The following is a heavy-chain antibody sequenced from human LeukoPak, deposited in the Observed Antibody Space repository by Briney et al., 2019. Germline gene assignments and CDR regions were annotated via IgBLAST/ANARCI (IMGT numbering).Heavy chain of an antibody. Sequence: SVKVSCTASGGTFSSYAISWVRQAPGQGLEWMGGIIPIFGTANYPQKFHGRVAITTDESTSTAYMELSSLRSEDTAVYYCASSPGSITTGDFQHWGQDTLVTVSS. V-gene: IGHV1-69*05. CDR2: IIPIFGTA. CDR3: ASSPGSITTGDFQH. CDR1: GGTFSSYA. J-gene: IGHJ1*01. D-gene: IGHD3-22*01.